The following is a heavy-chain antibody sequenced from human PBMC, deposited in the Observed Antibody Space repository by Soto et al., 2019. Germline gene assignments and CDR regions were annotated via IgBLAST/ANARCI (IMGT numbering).Heavy chain of an antibody. CDR1: GYTFTSYG. D-gene: IGHD6-19*01. CDR3: ASAAVTGTAGLDF. V-gene: IGHV1-2*02. Sequence: GASVKVSCKASGYTFTSYGISWVRQAPGQGREWMGWINPNSGGTKSAEKFQGRVTMTRDTSISTAYMELSRLTSDDTAVYYCASAAVTGTAGLDFWGQGTQVTVSS. CDR2: INPNSGGT. J-gene: IGHJ4*02.